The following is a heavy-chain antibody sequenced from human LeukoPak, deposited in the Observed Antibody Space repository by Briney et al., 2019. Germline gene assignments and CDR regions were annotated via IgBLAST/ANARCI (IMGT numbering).Heavy chain of an antibody. CDR3: ARNNGMNV. J-gene: IGHJ6*02. V-gene: IGHV3-7*03. CDR1: GFALSSHW. CDR2: VNRDGSET. Sequence: GGSLRLSCAASGFALSSHWMTWVRQVPGRGPEWVANVNRDGSETYYLDSVKGRFTISKDNAKNSLYLQMNSLRAEDTALYHCARNNGMNVWGQGTTVIVSS.